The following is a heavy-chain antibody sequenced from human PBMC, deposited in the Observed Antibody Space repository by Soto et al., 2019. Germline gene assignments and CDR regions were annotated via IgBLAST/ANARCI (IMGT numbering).Heavy chain of an antibody. J-gene: IGHJ5*02. CDR2: INRNSGGT. V-gene: IGHV1-2*02. D-gene: IGHD6-13*01. CDR3: ARDQGIAAAGPFDP. CDR1: GYTFTGYY. Sequence: GASVKVSCKASGYTFTGYYMHWVRQAPGQGLEWMGWINRNSGGTNYAQKFQGRVTMTRDTSISTAYMELSRLRSDDTAVYYCARDQGIAAAGPFDPWGQGTLVTVSS.